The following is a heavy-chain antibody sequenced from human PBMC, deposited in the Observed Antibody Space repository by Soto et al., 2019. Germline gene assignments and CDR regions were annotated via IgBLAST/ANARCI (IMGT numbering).Heavy chain of an antibody. V-gene: IGHV1-2*04. Sequence: ASGKVSCKASGYTFTGYYMHWVRQAPGQGLEWMGWINPNSGGTNYAQKFQGWVTMTRDTSISTAYMELSRLRSDDTAVYCCARGWGYNGYDYDAFDIWGQGTKVTVSS. CDR2: INPNSGGT. CDR1: GYTFTGYY. J-gene: IGHJ3*02. CDR3: ARGWGYNGYDYDAFDI. D-gene: IGHD5-12*01.